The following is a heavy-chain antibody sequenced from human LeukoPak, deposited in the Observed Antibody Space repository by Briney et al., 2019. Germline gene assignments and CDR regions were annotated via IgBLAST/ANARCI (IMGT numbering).Heavy chain of an antibody. Sequence: GGSLRLSCAASGFTFSNYWMTWVRQAPGKGLEWVANIKEDGSEIFYADSVKGRFTISRDNAKNSLYLQMNSLRAEDTAVYYCASVRNYWGQGTLVTVSS. J-gene: IGHJ4*02. V-gene: IGHV3-7*03. CDR2: IKEDGSEI. CDR1: GFTFSNYW. CDR3: ASVRNY.